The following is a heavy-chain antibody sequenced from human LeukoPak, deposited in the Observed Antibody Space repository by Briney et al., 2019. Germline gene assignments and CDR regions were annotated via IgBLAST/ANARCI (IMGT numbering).Heavy chain of an antibody. V-gene: IGHV3-23*01. CDR2: IRDSGGLT. CDR3: AKQDLAVTGNFDY. CDR1: GFTFSNYA. D-gene: IGHD6-19*01. J-gene: IGHJ4*02. Sequence: GGSLRLSCAASGFTFSNYAMSWVRQAPGKGLEWVSSIRDSGGLTYYADSVKGRLTISRDNSKNTLYLQMNSLRAEDTAVYYCAKQDLAVTGNFDYWGQGTLVTVSS.